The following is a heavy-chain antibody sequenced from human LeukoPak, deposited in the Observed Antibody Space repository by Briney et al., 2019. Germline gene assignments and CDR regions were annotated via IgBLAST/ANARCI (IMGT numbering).Heavy chain of an antibody. CDR3: ASQSPPKMIAFDI. J-gene: IGHJ3*02. V-gene: IGHV1-18*01. Sequence: ASVKVSCKASGYTFTSYGISWVRQAPGQGLEWMGWISAYNGNTNYAQKLQGRVTMTTDTSTSTAYMELRSLRSDDTAVYYRASQSPPKMIAFDIWGQGTMVTVSS. CDR2: ISAYNGNT. D-gene: IGHD3-22*01. CDR1: GYTFTSYG.